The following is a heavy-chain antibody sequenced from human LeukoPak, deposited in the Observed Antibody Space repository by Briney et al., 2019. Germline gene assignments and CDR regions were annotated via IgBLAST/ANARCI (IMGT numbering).Heavy chain of an antibody. CDR2: ISAYNGST. Sequence: ASVKVSCKASGYTFTSYGISWVRQAPGQGLEWMGWISAYNGSTNYAQKLQGRVTMTTDTSTSTAYMELRSLRSDDTAVYYCARVSLSSSWKNWFDPWGQGTLVTVSS. CDR1: GYTFTSYG. D-gene: IGHD6-13*01. V-gene: IGHV1-18*01. J-gene: IGHJ5*02. CDR3: ARVSLSSSWKNWFDP.